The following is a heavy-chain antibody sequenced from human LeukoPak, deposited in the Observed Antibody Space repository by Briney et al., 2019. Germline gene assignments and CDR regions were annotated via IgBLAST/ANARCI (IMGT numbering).Heavy chain of an antibody. D-gene: IGHD2-8*01. CDR1: GYTFTSYD. V-gene: IGHV1-8*03. CDR2: MNPNSGNT. Sequence: ASVKVSCKASGYTFTSYDINWVRQATGQGLEWMGWMNPNSGNTGYAQKFQGRVTIARNTSISTAYMELSSLRSEDTAVYYCARNRMKTWFDPWGQGTLVTVSS. CDR3: ARNRMKTWFDP. J-gene: IGHJ5*02.